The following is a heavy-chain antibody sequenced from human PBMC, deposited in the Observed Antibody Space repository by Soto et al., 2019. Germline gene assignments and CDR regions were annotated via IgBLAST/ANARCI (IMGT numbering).Heavy chain of an antibody. Sequence: GGSLRLSCAASGFTVSSNYMSWVRQAPGKGLEWVSVIYSGGSTYYADSVKGRFTISRDNSKNTLYLQMNSLRAEDTAVYYCARADGYCSGGSCYSSNWYFDLWGRGTLVTVSS. CDR3: ARADGYCSGGSCYSSNWYFDL. J-gene: IGHJ2*01. V-gene: IGHV3-66*01. D-gene: IGHD2-15*01. CDR2: IYSGGST. CDR1: GFTVSSNY.